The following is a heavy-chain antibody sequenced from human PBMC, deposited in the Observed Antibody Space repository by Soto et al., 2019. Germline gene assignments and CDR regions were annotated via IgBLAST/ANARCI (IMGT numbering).Heavy chain of an antibody. CDR2: IYWDGDK. V-gene: IGHV2-5*02. CDR1: WFSLSSIALGMG. CDR3: THCSMGTSGTIFFGH. D-gene: IGHD3-9*01. Sequence: QIPLMESGPTLVTPTQPRTLTCNFSWFSLSSIALGMGVGWIRQPPGKALEWLALIYWDGDKRYNPSLKSRLTITKVFSQKQVVMTMPNMNAVATAAYYCTHCSMGTSGTIFFGHWREGALVT. J-gene: IGHJ4*02.